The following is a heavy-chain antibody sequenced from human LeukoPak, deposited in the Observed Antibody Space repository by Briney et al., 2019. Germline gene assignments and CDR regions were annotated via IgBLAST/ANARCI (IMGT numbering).Heavy chain of an antibody. CDR2: INRSGSN. Sequence: SETLSLTCAVYGGSFSGYYWSWIRQPPGKGLEWIGEINRSGSNNYSPSLKGRVTTSVDTSKNQFSLQLSSVTAEDTAVYYCPRVPTSFDPLTIVRGVINWLDPWGQGTLVTVSS. CDR1: GGSFSGYY. V-gene: IGHV4-34*01. D-gene: IGHD3-10*01. J-gene: IGHJ5*02. CDR3: PRVPTSFDPLTIVRGVINWLDP.